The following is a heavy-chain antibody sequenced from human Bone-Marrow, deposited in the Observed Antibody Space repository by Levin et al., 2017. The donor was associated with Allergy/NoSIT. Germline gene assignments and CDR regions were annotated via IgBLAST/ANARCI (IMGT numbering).Heavy chain of an antibody. J-gene: IGHJ4*02. V-gene: IGHV3-74*01. D-gene: IGHD2-2*01. CDR2: INSDGSST. CDR1: GFTFSSYW. CDR3: VAEDIVVVPAAIRGPDYFDY. Sequence: GESLKISCAASGFTFSSYWMHWVRQAPGKGLVWVSRINSDGSSTSYADSVKGRFTISRDNAKNTLYLQMNSLRAEDTAVYYCVAEDIVVVPAAIRGPDYFDYWGQGTLVTVSS.